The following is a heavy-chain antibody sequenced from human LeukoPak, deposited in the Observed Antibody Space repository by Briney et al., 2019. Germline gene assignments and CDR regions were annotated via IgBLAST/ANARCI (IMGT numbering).Heavy chain of an antibody. CDR1: GFTFSKYD. CDR2: ISGSGGGT. CDR3: AKVDYGDYYFDY. Sequence: GGSLRLSCAASGFTFSKYDMSWVRQAPGKGLEWVSSISGSGGGTYYADSVKGRFTISRDNSKNTLYLQVNSLRAEDTAVYYCAKVDYGDYYFDYWGQGTLVTVSS. J-gene: IGHJ4*02. V-gene: IGHV3-23*01. D-gene: IGHD4-17*01.